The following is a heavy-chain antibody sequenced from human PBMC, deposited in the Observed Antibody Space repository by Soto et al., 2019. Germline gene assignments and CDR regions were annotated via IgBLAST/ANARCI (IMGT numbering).Heavy chain of an antibody. CDR1: GGSFSGYY. V-gene: IGHV4-34*01. Sequence: SETLSLTCAVYGGSFSGYYWSWIRQPPGKGLEWIGEINHSGSTNYNPSIKSRVTISVDTSKNQFSLKLSSVTAADTAVYYCAGGKYSSSWPFDYWGQGTLVTVSS. D-gene: IGHD6-13*01. CDR3: AGGKYSSSWPFDY. CDR2: INHSGST. J-gene: IGHJ4*02.